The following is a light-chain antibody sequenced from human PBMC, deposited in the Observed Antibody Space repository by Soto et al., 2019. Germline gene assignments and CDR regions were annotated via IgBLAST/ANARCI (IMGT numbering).Light chain of an antibody. V-gene: IGKV1-5*01. J-gene: IGKJ1*01. Sequence: DIQMTQSPSTLSASVGDRITITCRVSQSIDTWLAWYQQAPGKAPNLLIYDASTLESGVPSRFSGSGSGTEFTLTISSLQSEDFAVYYCQQYNNWPPWTFGQGTKVEIK. CDR1: QSIDTW. CDR2: DAS. CDR3: QQYNNWPPWT.